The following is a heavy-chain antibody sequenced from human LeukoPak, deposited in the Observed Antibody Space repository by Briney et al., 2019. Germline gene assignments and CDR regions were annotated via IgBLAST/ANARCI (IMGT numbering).Heavy chain of an antibody. CDR3: ATPLIGQGVSLGY. CDR2: ITTYSGNT. CDR1: GYTFTTYG. J-gene: IGHJ4*02. Sequence: ASVKDSCMASGYTFTTYGISWVRQAPGQGLEWMGWITTYSGNTYYAQKLQGRVTMTTDTSTSTAYMELRSLRSDDTAVYYCATPLIGQGVSLGYWGQGTLVTVSS. V-gene: IGHV1-18*01. D-gene: IGHD3-16*01.